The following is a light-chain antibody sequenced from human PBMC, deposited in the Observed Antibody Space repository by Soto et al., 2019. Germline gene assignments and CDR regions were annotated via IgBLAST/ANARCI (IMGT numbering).Light chain of an antibody. V-gene: IGLV2-8*01. CDR1: SSDVGAYNY. CDR2: EVT. Sequence: QSALTQPPSASGSPGQSVTISCTGTSSDVGAYNYVSWYQQHAGKAPKLVIYEVTKRPSGVPDRSSGSKSANTASLTVSGLQAEDEADYYCGSFAASNTWVFGGGTKLTVL. J-gene: IGLJ3*02. CDR3: GSFAASNTWV.